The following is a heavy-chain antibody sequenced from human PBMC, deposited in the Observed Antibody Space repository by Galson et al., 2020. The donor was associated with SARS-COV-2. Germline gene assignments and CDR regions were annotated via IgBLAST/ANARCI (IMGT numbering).Heavy chain of an antibody. CDR1: GFNFSNFA. CDR2: VRGKGESA. CDR3: AKEGGDYGDYAPYFDF. J-gene: IGHJ4*02. V-gene: IGHV3-23*01. D-gene: IGHD4-17*01. Sequence: GESLKISCAASGFNFSNFALSWVRQAPGKGMEWVSGVRGKGESADYADSVKGRFTISRDNSKNTLYLQMNSLRAEDTAVYFCAKEGGDYGDYAPYFDFWGQGTLVTVSS.